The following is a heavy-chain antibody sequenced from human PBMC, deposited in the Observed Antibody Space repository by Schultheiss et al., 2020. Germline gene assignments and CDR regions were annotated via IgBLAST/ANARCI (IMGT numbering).Heavy chain of an antibody. J-gene: IGHJ5*02. D-gene: IGHD2-2*01. CDR3: ARGGRYCSSTSCHYNWFDP. CDR1: GGSISSGGYY. V-gene: IGHV4-31*03. CDR2: IYYSGST. Sequence: SATLSLTCTVSGGSISSGGYYWSWIRQHPGKGLEWIGYIYYSGSTYYNPSLKSRVTISVDTSKNQFSLKLSSVTAADTAVYYCARGGRYCSSTSCHYNWFDPWGQGTLVTGSP.